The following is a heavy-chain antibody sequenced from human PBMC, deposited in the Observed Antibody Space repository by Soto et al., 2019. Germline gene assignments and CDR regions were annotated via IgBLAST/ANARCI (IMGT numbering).Heavy chain of an antibody. CDR2: ISGSGGST. J-gene: IGHJ4*02. Sequence: EVQLLESGGGLVQPGGSLRLSCAASGFTFSSYAMSWVRQAPGKGLEWVSAISGSGGSTYYADSVKGRVTISRDNSKNTLYLQMNSLRAEDTAVYYWAKGGDSSGYYNINFDYWGQGTLVTVSS. D-gene: IGHD3-22*01. CDR3: AKGGDSSGYYNINFDY. V-gene: IGHV3-23*01. CDR1: GFTFSSYA.